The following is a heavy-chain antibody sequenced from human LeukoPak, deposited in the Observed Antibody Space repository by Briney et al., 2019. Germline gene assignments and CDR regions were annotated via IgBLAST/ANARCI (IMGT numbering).Heavy chain of an antibody. J-gene: IGHJ4*02. CDR3: ARSVRRGFNFDS. CDR2: INHSGST. CDR1: GGSISSFY. D-gene: IGHD5-12*01. V-gene: IGHV4-34*01. Sequence: SETLSLTCTVSGGSISSFYWSWIRQPPGKGLEWIGEINHSGSTNYNPSLKSRVTISVDTSKNQFSLKLRSVTAADTAVYYCARSVRRGFNFDSWGQGALVIVSS.